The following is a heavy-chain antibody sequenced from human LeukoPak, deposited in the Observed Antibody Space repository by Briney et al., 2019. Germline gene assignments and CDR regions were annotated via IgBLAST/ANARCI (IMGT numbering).Heavy chain of an antibody. Sequence: GSLRLSCAASGFTFSSYAMHWVRQAPGKGLEYVSAISSNGGSTYYANSVKGRFTISRDNSKNTLYLQMNSLRGEDTAVYYCAKLIAVEDAFDIGGQGTMVTVSS. CDR1: GFTFSSYA. CDR2: ISSNGGST. V-gene: IGHV3-64*01. D-gene: IGHD6-19*01. CDR3: AKLIAVEDAFDI. J-gene: IGHJ3*02.